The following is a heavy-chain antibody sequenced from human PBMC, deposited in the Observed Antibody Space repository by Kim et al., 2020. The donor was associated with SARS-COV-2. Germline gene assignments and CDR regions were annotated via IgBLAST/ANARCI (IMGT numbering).Heavy chain of an antibody. CDR2: INHSGST. V-gene: IGHV4-34*01. CDR3: ARGAYTSWVVGSLKYGMDV. Sequence: SETLSLTCAVYGGSFSGYYWSWIRQPPGKGLEWIGEINHSGSTNYNPSLKSRVTISVDTSKNQFSLKLSSVTAADTAGYYCARGAYTSWVVGSLKYGMDVWGQGTTVSVS. J-gene: IGHJ6*02. CDR1: GGSFSGYY. D-gene: IGHD1-26*01.